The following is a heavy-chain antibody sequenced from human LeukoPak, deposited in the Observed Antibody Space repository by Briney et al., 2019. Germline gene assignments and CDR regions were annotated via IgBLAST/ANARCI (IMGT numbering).Heavy chain of an antibody. CDR1: GYTFTSYD. D-gene: IGHD6-19*01. V-gene: IGHV1-8*01. Sequence: ASVKVSCKASGYTFTSYDINWVRQATGQGLEWMGWMNPNSGNTGYAQKFQGRVTMTRNTSISTAHMELSSLRSEDTAVYYCASGGERIQGAVDYWGQGTLVTVSS. CDR3: ASGGERIQGAVDY. J-gene: IGHJ4*02. CDR2: MNPNSGNT.